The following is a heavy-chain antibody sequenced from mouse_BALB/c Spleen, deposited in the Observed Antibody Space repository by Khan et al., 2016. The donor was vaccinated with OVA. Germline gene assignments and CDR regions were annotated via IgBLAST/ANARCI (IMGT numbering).Heavy chain of an antibody. V-gene: IGHV1S29*02. CDR1: GYTFTDFN. CDR2: IFPNNGDT. D-gene: IGHD2-10*01. Sequence: VQLQQSGPDLVKPGASVRISCKTSGYTFTDFNLDWVKQSHGKSLEWIGHIFPNNGDTGYNQKFKTKATLTVDSSSSTAYMELRSLTSEDSAVYYCSRYAYCSFAYWGQGTLVTFSA. CDR3: SRYAYCSFAY. J-gene: IGHJ3*01.